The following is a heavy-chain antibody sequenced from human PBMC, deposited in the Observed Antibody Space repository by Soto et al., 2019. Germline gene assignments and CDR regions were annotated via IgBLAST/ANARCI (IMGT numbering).Heavy chain of an antibody. Sequence: QVQLQESGPGLVKPSQTLSLTCTVSGGSISSGGYYWSWIRQHPGKGLEWIGYIYYSGSTYYNPSLKSRVTISVDTSKNQFSLKLSSVTAADTAVYYCARDIMEVPAATWRGEVPEERGRFDPWGQGTLVTVSS. D-gene: IGHD2-2*01. J-gene: IGHJ5*02. CDR1: GGSISSGGYY. CDR3: ARDIMEVPAATWRGEVPEERGRFDP. CDR2: IYYSGST. V-gene: IGHV4-31*03.